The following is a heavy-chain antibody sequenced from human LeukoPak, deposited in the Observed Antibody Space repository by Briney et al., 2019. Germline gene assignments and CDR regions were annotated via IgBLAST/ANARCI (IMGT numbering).Heavy chain of an antibody. V-gene: IGHV4-4*07. J-gene: IGHJ6*02. Sequence: SETLSLTCTVSGGSISSYYWSWIRQPAGRGLEWIGRIYTSGSTNYNPSLKSRVTMSVDTSKNQFSLKLSSVTAADTAVYYCARDCSSWYFGYYYYGMDVWGQGTTVTVSS. CDR2: IYTSGST. CDR3: ARDCSSWYFGYYYYGMDV. D-gene: IGHD6-13*01. CDR1: GGSISSYY.